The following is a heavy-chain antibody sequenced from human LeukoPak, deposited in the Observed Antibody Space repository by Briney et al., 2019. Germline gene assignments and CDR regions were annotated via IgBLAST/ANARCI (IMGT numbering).Heavy chain of an antibody. V-gene: IGHV3-23*01. CDR2: ITDAVGST. D-gene: IGHD5-12*01. J-gene: IGHJ4*02. CDR1: GFTFSSYG. CDR3: AKEIFSGLLYIDY. Sequence: GGSLRLSCAASGFTFSSYGMHWVRQAPGKGLEWVSAITDAVGSTHYADSVKGRFTISSDNSKNTVYLQMNSLRPEDMAVYYCAKEIFSGLLYIDYWGLGTLVTVSS.